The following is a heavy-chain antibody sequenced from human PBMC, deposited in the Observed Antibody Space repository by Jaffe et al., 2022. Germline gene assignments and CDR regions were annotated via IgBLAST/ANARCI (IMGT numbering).Heavy chain of an antibody. CDR1: GFTFSSYA. J-gene: IGHJ4*02. D-gene: IGHD3-10*01. Sequence: EVQLLESGGGLVQPGGSLRLSCAASGFTFSSYAMSWVRQAPGKGLEWVSAISGSGGSTYYADSVKGRFTISRDNSKNTLYLQMNSLRAEDTAVYYCAKGSLRWFRELLYFDYWGQGTLVTVSS. CDR2: ISGSGGST. V-gene: IGHV3-23*01. CDR3: AKGSLRWFRELLYFDY.